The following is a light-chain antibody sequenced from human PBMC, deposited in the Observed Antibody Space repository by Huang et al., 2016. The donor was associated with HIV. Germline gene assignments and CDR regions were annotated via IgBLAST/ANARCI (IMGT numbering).Light chain of an antibody. CDR2: ASF. J-gene: IGKJ4*01. CDR1: QNINNY. V-gene: IGKV3-11*01. CDR3: QQRGAWPLT. Sequence: DIVLTQSPATLSLSPGQRATLSCRASQNINNYLVWYQQKPGQAPRLLIYASFNRATGTPARFSVSGSGTDFTLTINTLEPEDFAVYYCQQRGAWPLTFGGGTKVEIK.